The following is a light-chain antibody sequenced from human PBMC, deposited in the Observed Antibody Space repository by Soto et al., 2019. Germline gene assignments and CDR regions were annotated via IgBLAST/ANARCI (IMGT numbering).Light chain of an antibody. CDR2: EVN. CDR1: SSDVGNYDS. J-gene: IGLJ1*01. CDR3: SSYAGSNNYV. V-gene: IGLV2-8*01. Sequence: QSALTQPPSASGSPGHSVTISCTGTSSDVGNYDSVSWYQHHPGKAPQAVIYEVNKRPSGVPDRFSGSKSGNTASLTVSGLQADDEGDYYCSSYAGSNNYVFGTG.